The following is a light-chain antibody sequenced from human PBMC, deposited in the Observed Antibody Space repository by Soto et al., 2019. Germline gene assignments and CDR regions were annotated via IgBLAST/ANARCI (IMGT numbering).Light chain of an antibody. CDR3: QQRSNWPLT. V-gene: IGKV3-11*01. J-gene: IGKJ4*01. CDR1: QSVSSY. Sequence: EIVLTQSPATLSLSPGERATLSSRASQSVSSYLAWYQQKPGQAPRLPIYDASNRATGIPARFSGSGSGTDFTLTIRSLEPEDFEVYYCQQRSNWPLTFGGGTKVEIK. CDR2: DAS.